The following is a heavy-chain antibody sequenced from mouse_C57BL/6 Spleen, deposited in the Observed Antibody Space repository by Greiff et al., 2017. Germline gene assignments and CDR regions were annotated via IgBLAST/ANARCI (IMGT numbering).Heavy chain of an antibody. Sequence: VQLQQPGAELVRPGSSVKLSCKASGYTFTSYWMDWVKQRPGQGLEWIGNIYPSDSETHYNQKFKDKATLTVDESSSTAYMQLSSLTSEDSAVYYCARGDYYGHWGKGTTLTVSS. CDR2: IYPSDSET. J-gene: IGHJ2*01. D-gene: IGHD1-1*01. CDR1: GYTFTSYW. CDR3: ARGDYYGH. V-gene: IGHV1-61*01.